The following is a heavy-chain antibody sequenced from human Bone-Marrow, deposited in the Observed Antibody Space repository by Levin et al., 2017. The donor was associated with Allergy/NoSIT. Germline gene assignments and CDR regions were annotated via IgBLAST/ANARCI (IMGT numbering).Heavy chain of an antibody. Sequence: SLKISCAASGFTFDDYATHWVRQAPGKGLEWVSGINWDSAMIGYAESVKGRFTISRDNAKNSLYLQMNSLRAEDTAFYFCVISRRGGGPVDYWVQGTLVTVSS. J-gene: IGHJ4*02. CDR2: INWDSAMI. V-gene: IGHV3-9*01. CDR1: GFTFDDYA. D-gene: IGHD2-2*01. CDR3: VISRRGGGPVDY.